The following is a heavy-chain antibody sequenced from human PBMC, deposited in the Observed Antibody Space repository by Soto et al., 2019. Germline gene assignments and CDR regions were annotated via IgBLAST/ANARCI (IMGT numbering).Heavy chain of an antibody. Sequence: PGESLKISCKGSGYSFTSYWISWVRQMPGKGLEWVGRIDPSDSYTNYSPSFQGHVTISADKSISTAYLQWSSLKASDTAMYYCAGHFGMATKNYYYYYGMDVWGQGTTVTVSS. V-gene: IGHV5-10-1*01. CDR3: AGHFGMATKNYYYYYGMDV. CDR2: IDPSDSYT. CDR1: GYSFTSYW. J-gene: IGHJ6*02. D-gene: IGHD5-12*01.